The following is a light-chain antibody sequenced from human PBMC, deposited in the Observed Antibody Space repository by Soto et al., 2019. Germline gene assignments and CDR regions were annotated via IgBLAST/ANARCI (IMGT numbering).Light chain of an antibody. V-gene: IGKV1-33*01. J-gene: IGKJ3*01. Sequence: DIQMTQSPSSLSASVGDRVSITCQASQDIGTFLNWFQHKPGKAPNLLIYDASNLEAGVPSRFSRGGFWRDFSLTISSLQPEDVATYYCQQYHRLPPITFGPGTKVEI. CDR1: QDIGTF. CDR3: QQYHRLPPIT. CDR2: DAS.